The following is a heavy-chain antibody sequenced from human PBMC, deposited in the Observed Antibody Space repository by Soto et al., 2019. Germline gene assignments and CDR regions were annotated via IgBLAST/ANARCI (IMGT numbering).Heavy chain of an antibody. CDR2: ISWNSGTT. D-gene: IGHD3-16*01. CDR3: PKDARDLWGGGGYFEN. J-gene: IGHJ4*02. CDR1: GFIFDNYA. Sequence: EVHLVESGGDLVQPGRSLRLSCAASGFIFDNYAMHWVRQVPGKAPEWVSGISWNSGTTGYADSVKGRFTISRDSARNPLHLKMTSLSPEDTALYSCPKDARDLWGGGGYFENWGQGTPVTVSS. V-gene: IGHV3-9*01.